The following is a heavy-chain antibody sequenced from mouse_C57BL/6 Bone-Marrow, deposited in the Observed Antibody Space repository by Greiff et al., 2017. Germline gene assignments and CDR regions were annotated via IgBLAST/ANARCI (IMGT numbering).Heavy chain of an antibody. D-gene: IGHD4-1*01. V-gene: IGHV5-12*01. Sequence: EVKLVESGGGLVQPGGSLKLSCAASGFTFSDYYMYWVRQTPEKRLEWVAYISNGGGSTYYPDTVKGRFTISRDNAKNTLYLQMSRLKSEDTAMYYCARLDWYWYFDVWGTGTTVTVSS. J-gene: IGHJ1*03. CDR1: GFTFSDYY. CDR3: ARLDWYWYFDV. CDR2: ISNGGGST.